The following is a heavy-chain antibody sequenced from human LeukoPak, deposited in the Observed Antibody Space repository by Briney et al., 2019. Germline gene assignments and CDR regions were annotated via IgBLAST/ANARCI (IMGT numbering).Heavy chain of an antibody. V-gene: IGHV2-5*02. CDR1: GFSLSTSGVG. J-gene: IGHJ4*02. Sequence: SGPTLVNPPQTLTLTCTFSGFSLSTSGVGVGWIRQPPGKALEWLSLIYWDDDKVYSPSLQSRLTITKDTSKNQVVLTMTNMDPVDTATYYCAHRPYTSGCFDHWGQGTLVTVSS. CDR2: IYWDDDK. D-gene: IGHD6-25*01. CDR3: AHRPYTSGCFDH.